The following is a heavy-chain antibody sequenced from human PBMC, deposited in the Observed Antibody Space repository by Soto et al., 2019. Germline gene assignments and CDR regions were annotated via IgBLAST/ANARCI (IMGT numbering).Heavy chain of an antibody. CDR3: ASELRFLEWLSNGMDV. J-gene: IGHJ6*02. Sequence: ASVKVSCKASGYTFTSYAMHWVRQAPGQRLEWMGWINAGNGNTKYSQKFQGRVTITRDTSASTAYMELSRLRSDDTAVYYCASELRFLEWLSNGMDVWGQGTTVTVSS. CDR2: INAGNGNT. D-gene: IGHD3-3*01. CDR1: GYTFTSYA. V-gene: IGHV1-3*01.